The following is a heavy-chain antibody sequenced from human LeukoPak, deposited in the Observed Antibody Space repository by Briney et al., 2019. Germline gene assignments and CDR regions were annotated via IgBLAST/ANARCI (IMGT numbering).Heavy chain of an antibody. J-gene: IGHJ4*02. D-gene: IGHD3-10*01. V-gene: IGHV3-53*01. CDR3: ANLPRGDY. Sequence: GQSLRLSSAASGLSVSSSYMTWVSQAPRKGMEWVSIMYSVGSPYYAGSVKGRFTISRDNSKSTLYLQMNSLTVEDTAVYYCANLPRGDYWGQGALVTVSS. CDR2: MYSVGSP. CDR1: GLSVSSSY.